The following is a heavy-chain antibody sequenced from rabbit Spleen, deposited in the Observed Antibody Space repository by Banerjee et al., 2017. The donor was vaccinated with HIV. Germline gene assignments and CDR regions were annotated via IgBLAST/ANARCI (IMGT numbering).Heavy chain of an antibody. CDR2: INASTGKP. V-gene: IGHV1S45*01. D-gene: IGHD1-1*01. CDR1: GFSFGDRDV. J-gene: IGHJ4*01. Sequence: QEQLVESGGGLVKPEGSLTLTCKASGFSFGDRDVMCWVRQAPGKGLEWIACINASTGKPVYATWAKGRFTISRTSSTTVTLRMTSLTGADTATYLCARDLVGVIGWNFNLWGPGTLVTVS. CDR3: ARDLVGVIGWNFNL.